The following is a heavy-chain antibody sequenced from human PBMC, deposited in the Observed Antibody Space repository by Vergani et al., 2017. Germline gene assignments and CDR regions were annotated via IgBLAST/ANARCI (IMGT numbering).Heavy chain of an antibody. D-gene: IGHD4-17*01. J-gene: IGHJ3*02. CDR3: ARDRDYGDYGGFDI. Sequence: QVQLVQSGAEVKKPGSSVKVSCKASGGTFSSYTISWVRQAPGQGLEWMGRIIPILGIANYAQKFQGRVTITADKSTSTAYMELSSLRSEDTAVYYCARDRDYGDYGGFDIWGQGTMVTVSS. CDR2: IIPILGIA. V-gene: IGHV1-69*08. CDR1: GGTFSSYT.